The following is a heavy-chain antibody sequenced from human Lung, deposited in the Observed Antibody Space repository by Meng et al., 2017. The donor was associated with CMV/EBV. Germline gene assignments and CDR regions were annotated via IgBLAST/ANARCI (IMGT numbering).Heavy chain of an antibody. Sequence: GSLRLSXTVSGGSISSYYWSWIRQPPGKGLEWIGYIYYSGSTNYNPSLKSRVTISVDTSKNQFSLKLSSVTAADTAVYYCARVSGYYYYGMDVWGQGTMVTVSS. CDR3: ARVSGYYYYGMDV. CDR2: IYYSGST. V-gene: IGHV4-59*01. J-gene: IGHJ6*02. CDR1: GGSISSYY. D-gene: IGHD3-3*01.